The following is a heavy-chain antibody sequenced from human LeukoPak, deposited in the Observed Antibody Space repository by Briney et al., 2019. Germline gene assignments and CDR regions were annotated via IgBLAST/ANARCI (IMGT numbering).Heavy chain of an antibody. CDR3: AGVDAAMPDAFDI. CDR2: INPSGGST. D-gene: IGHD5-18*01. J-gene: IGHJ3*02. V-gene: IGHV1-46*01. Sequence: GASVKVSCKASGYTFINYYIHWVRQAPGQGLEWMGIINPSGGSTSYAQKFQGRVTMTRDMSTSTVYMELSSLRSEDTAVYYCAGVDAAMPDAFDIWGQGTTVTVSS. CDR1: GYTFINYY.